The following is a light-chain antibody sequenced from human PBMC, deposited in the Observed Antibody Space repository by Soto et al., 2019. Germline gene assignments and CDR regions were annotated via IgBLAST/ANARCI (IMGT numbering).Light chain of an antibody. CDR3: QQRSNWPPYT. CDR2: DAS. Sequence: EIVLTQSPATLSLSPGERATLSCRASQSVSSYLAWYQQKPGQAPRLLIYDASNRATGIPARFSGSGSGTDFTLTISSQEPEDFAVHYCQQRSNWPPYTFGQGTQLAIK. J-gene: IGKJ2*01. CDR1: QSVSSY. V-gene: IGKV3-11*01.